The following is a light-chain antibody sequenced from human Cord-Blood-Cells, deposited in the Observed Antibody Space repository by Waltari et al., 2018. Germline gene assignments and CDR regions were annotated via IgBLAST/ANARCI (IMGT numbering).Light chain of an antibody. Sequence: SYVLTQPPSVSVAPGKTARITCGGNNIGSKSVHWYQQKPGQAPVLVVYDDSDRPSGILERVSGSNAGNTATLTISRVEAGDEADYYCQVWDSSSDHVVFGGGTKLTVL. CDR1: NIGSKS. CDR3: QVWDSSSDHVV. J-gene: IGLJ2*01. CDR2: DDS. V-gene: IGLV3-21*03.